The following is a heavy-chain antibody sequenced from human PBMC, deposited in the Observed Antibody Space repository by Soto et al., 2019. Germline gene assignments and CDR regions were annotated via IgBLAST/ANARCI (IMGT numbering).Heavy chain of an antibody. V-gene: IGHV1-18*04. CDR3: ARAHFDVVTDIPILNWFDP. Sequence: GXSVKVSCKASGYTFSSYGISWVRQAPGQGLEWMGWISAYNGNTNYAQKLQGGVTMTTDTSTSTAYMELRSLRSDDTAVYYCARAHFDVVTDIPILNWFDPWGQGTLVTVSS. D-gene: IGHD2-21*02. CDR1: GYTFSSYG. J-gene: IGHJ5*02. CDR2: ISAYNGNT.